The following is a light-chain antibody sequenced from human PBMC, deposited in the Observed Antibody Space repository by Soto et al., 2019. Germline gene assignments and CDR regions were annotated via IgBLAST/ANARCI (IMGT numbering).Light chain of an antibody. V-gene: IGKV1-5*03. CDR1: QSISRW. J-gene: IGKJ1*01. CDR2: KAS. CDR3: QQYNSYST. Sequence: DIQMTQSPSTLSASVGDRVTITCRASQSISRWLAWYQRKPGKAPNLLIYKASSLDSGVPSRFSXXXSXXXXXXXXXXXQPDDFXTYXCQQYNSYSTFGQGTKVEIK.